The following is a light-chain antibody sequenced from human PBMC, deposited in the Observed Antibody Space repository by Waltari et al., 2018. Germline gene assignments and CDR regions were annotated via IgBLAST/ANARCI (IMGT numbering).Light chain of an antibody. CDR1: SSDVGAYDY. Sequence: QSALTQPPSASGSPGQSVTISCTGTSSDVGAYDYVSWYQQYPGKPPKLLIYDVTKRPSGVPVRFAGSKSGNTASLTVSGLQADDEANYYCSSYAGNYYDVFGSGTKLTVL. J-gene: IGLJ1*01. CDR3: SSYAGNYYDV. CDR2: DVT. V-gene: IGLV2-8*01.